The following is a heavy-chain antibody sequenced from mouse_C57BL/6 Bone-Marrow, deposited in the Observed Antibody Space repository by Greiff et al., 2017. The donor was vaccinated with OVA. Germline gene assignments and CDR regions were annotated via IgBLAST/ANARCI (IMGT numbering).Heavy chain of an antibody. V-gene: IGHV14-2*01. CDR1: GFNIKDYY. CDR2: IDPEDGET. J-gene: IGHJ2*01. D-gene: IGHD1-1*01. CDR3: ARFGYCGSSCQFDY. Sequence: EVQLQQSGAELVKPGASVKLSCTASGFNIKDYYMHWVKQRTEQGLEWIGMIDPEDGETKYAPKFQGKATITADTSSNTASRQLISLTSAYTAVYCCARFGYCGSSCQFDYWGQGTTLTVSS.